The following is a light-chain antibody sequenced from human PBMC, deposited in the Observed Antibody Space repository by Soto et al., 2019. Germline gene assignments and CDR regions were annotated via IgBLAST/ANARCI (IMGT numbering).Light chain of an antibody. CDR3: QQFGGSSYT. Sequence: EGVLTQSPGTLSLSPGERATLSCRASQSVSSSYLAWYQQKSGQAPRLLIYAASFRATGIPDRFSGSGSGTDFTLTISRLEPEDFAVYYCQQFGGSSYTFGQGTKLEIK. J-gene: IGKJ2*01. V-gene: IGKV3-20*01. CDR2: AAS. CDR1: QSVSSSY.